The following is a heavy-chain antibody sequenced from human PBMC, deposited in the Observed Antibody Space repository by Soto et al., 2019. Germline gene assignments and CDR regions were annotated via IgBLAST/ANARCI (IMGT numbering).Heavy chain of an antibody. CDR2: ISYDGSNK. J-gene: IGHJ4*02. Sequence: GGSLRLSCAASGFTFSSYAMHWVRQAPGKGLEWVAVISYDGSNKYYADSVKGRFTISRDNSKNTLYLQMNSLRAEDTAVYYCARGKRWNRIAAAGPTDYWGQGTLVTVSS. V-gene: IGHV3-30-3*01. CDR3: ARGKRWNRIAAAGPTDY. D-gene: IGHD6-13*01. CDR1: GFTFSSYA.